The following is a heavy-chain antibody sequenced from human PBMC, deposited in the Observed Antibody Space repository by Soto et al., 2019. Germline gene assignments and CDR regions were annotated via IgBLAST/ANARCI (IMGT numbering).Heavy chain of an antibody. V-gene: IGHV4-4*07. CDR2: IYPSGST. J-gene: IGHJ4*02. CDR1: GGSISGHS. D-gene: IGHD5-12*01. CDR3: VRGRSYSVYDF. Sequence: SETLSVTCTVSGGSISGHSWIWIRQPAGKGLEWIGHIYPSGSTSYNPSLRSRVTMSLDTSSNQIFLNLTSVTAADTAVFYCVRGRSYSVYDFWGQGTLVTVSS.